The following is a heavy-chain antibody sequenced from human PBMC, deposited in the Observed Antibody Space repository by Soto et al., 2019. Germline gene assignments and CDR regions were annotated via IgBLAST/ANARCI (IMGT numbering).Heavy chain of an antibody. J-gene: IGHJ4*02. CDR1: GGSISSGNYY. V-gene: IGHV4-31*03. D-gene: IGHD2-15*01. CDR2: IFYSGST. CDR3: ARGGSGDIVVVAAIDY. Sequence: QVQLQESGPGLVKPSQTLSLTCTVSGGSISSGNYYWSWIRQHPGKGLEWIGYIFYSGSTYYNPSLQSRVTISVDTSKNKFSLKLGYVTAADTAVYYCARGGSGDIVVVAAIDYWGQGTLVTVSS.